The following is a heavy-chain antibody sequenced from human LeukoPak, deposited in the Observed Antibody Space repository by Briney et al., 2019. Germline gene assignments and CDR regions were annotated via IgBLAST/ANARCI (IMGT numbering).Heavy chain of an antibody. Sequence: SETLSLTCAVSGGSISSGGYSWSWIRQPPGKGLEWIGYIYHSRSTYYNPSLKSRVTISVDRSKNQFSLKLGSVTAADTAVYYCAREGRFLNSGYYYGMDVWGQGTTVTVSS. D-gene: IGHD4-23*01. J-gene: IGHJ6*02. V-gene: IGHV4-30-2*01. CDR2: IYHSRST. CDR1: GGSISSGGYS. CDR3: AREGRFLNSGYYYGMDV.